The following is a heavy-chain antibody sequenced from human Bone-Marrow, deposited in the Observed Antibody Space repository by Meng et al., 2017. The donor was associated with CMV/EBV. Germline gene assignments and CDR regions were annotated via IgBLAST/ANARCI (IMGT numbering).Heavy chain of an antibody. Sequence: GGSLRLSCAASGFTFGDYWMTWVRQPPGKGLEWVANIKRDGSEQYYGDSVKGRFTISRDNAKNSLYLQMNSLRADDTAVYYCARSFEYWGQGTRVTVSS. CDR2: IKRDGSEQ. CDR3: ARSFEY. J-gene: IGHJ4*02. V-gene: IGHV3-7*01. CDR1: GFTFGDYW.